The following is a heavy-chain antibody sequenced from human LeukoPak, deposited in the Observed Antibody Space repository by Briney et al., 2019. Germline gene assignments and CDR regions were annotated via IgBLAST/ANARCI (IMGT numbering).Heavy chain of an antibody. V-gene: IGHV4-38-2*02. D-gene: IGHD3-10*01. Sequence: SETLSLTCTVSGYSISSAYSWTWIRQPPGKGLEWIGEFSHTGSPIYNPSLKSRVNISIDTSKNQFSLRLTSVTAADTAVYFCARPRLLFGSGPILVWGQGTLVTVSS. CDR2: FSHTGSP. CDR1: GYSISSAYS. J-gene: IGHJ4*02. CDR3: ARPRLLFGSGPILV.